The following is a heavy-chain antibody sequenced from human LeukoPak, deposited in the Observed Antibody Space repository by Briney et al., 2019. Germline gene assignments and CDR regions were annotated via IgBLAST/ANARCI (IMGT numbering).Heavy chain of an antibody. CDR1: GYTFTSYG. V-gene: IGHV1-2*06. CDR3: AKDRDGANRIIL. D-gene: IGHD5-24*01. J-gene: IGHJ4*02. Sequence: ASVKVSCKASGYTFTSYGISWVRQASGQGPEWMGRLNPNTGHAVYAFKFQGRVTITGDTSSNTAYMEVTRLTSDDTALYYCAKDRDGANRIILWGQGTLVTVSS. CDR2: LNPNTGHA.